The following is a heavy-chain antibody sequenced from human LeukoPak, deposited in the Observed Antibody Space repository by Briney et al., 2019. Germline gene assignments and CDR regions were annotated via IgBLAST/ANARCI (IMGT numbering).Heavy chain of an antibody. D-gene: IGHD3-3*01. CDR3: ARSHRRQYYDFWRGYHNWFDP. V-gene: IGHV3-9*01. CDR2: ISWNSGSI. J-gene: IGHJ5*02. CDR1: GFTFDDYA. Sequence: SLGLSCAASGFTFDDYAMHWVRQAPGKGLEWVSGISWNSGSIGYADSVKGRFTISRDNAKNSLYLQMNSLRAEDTALYYCARSHRRQYYDFWRGYHNWFDPWGQGTLVTVSS.